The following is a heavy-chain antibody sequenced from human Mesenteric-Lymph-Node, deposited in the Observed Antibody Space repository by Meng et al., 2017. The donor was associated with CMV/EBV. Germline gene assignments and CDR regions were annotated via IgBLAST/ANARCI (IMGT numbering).Heavy chain of an antibody. D-gene: IGHD6-13*01. CDR3: AAYSSSWYERNFDY. CDR1: GFTFSRYW. CDR2: ISGDGSAT. Sequence: GESLKISCAASGFTFSRYWMHWVRQAPGKGLVWVARISGDGSATTYADSVKGRFTISRDNAKNSLYLQMNSLRAEDTAVYYCAAYSSSWYERNFDYWGQGTLVTVSS. V-gene: IGHV3-74*01. J-gene: IGHJ4*02.